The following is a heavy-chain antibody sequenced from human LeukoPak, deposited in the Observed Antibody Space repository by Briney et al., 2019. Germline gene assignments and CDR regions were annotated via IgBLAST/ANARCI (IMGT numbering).Heavy chain of an antibody. J-gene: IGHJ4*02. CDR3: ARGSDDYGDYGYYFDY. Sequence: ASVKVSCKASGYTFTSYGISWVRQAPGQGLEWMGWISAYNGNTNYAQKLQGRVTMTTDTSTSTAYMELRSLRSDDTAVYYCARGSDDYGDYGYYFDYWGQGTLVTVSS. V-gene: IGHV1-18*01. CDR1: GYTFTSYG. CDR2: ISAYNGNT. D-gene: IGHD4-17*01.